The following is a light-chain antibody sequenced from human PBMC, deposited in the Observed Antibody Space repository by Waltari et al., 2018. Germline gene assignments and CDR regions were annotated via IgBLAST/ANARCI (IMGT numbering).Light chain of an antibody. Sequence: SYVMSQPPSVSVAPGETARIPCAGAHIDGTSVQWYQQKPGQAPVVVIYYDSDRPPGIPERFSGSNSGDTATLTITRVEAGDEADYSCQVWETTSGHPTAVFGGGTKLTVL. CDR2: YDS. CDR3: QVWETTSGHPTAV. V-gene: IGLV3-21*01. J-gene: IGLJ2*01. CDR1: HIDGTS.